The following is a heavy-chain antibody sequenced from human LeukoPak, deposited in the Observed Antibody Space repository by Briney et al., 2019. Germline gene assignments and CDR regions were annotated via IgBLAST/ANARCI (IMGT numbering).Heavy chain of an antibody. D-gene: IGHD6-13*01. CDR3: ARSSWYDIIDY. CDR2: IYTSGST. Sequence: PSQTLSLTCTVSGGSISSGDYYWSWIRQPAGKGLEWIGRIYTSGSTSYNPSLKSRVTILVDTSKNQFSLKLSSVTAADTAVYYCARSSWYDIIDYWGQGTLVTVSS. J-gene: IGHJ4*02. V-gene: IGHV4-61*02. CDR1: GGSISSGDYY.